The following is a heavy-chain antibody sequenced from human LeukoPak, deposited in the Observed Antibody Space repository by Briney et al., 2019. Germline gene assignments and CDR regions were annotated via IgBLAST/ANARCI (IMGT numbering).Heavy chain of an antibody. CDR2: INPNSGGT. CDR1: GYTFTGYY. CDR3: ARGTKFSSRTHRGHWFDP. D-gene: IGHD6-13*01. J-gene: IGHJ5*02. V-gene: IGHV1-2*02. Sequence: GASVKVSCKASGYTFTGYYMHWVRQAPGQGLEWMGWINPNSGGTNYAQKFQGRVTMTRDTSISTAYMELSRLRSDDTAVYYCARGTKFSSRTHRGHWFDPWGQGTLVTVSS.